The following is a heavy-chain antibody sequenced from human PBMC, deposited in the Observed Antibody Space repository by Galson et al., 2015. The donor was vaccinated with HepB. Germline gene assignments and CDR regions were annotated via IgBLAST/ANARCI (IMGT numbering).Heavy chain of an antibody. CDR1: GNTFTGYY. Sequence: SVKVSCKASGNTFTGYYIHWVRQAPGQGLEWMGWINPNSGGTSYAQKFQGRVTMTRDTSITTAYMEVSRLRSDGTAVYYCASGYNYGHYYFDSWGQGTLVTVSS. V-gene: IGHV1-2*02. D-gene: IGHD5-18*01. J-gene: IGHJ4*02. CDR3: ASGYNYGHYYFDS. CDR2: INPNSGGT.